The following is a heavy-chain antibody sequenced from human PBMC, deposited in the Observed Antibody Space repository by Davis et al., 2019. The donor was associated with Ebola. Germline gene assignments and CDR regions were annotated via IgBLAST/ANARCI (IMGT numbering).Heavy chain of an antibody. Sequence: PGGSLTLSCIVSGGSISSNYWGWIRQPAGKGLEWIGRIYTSGSTTYNPSLKSRVTMSVDTSKNQFSLKLTSVTAADTAVYYCARGVVATNYRANWFDPWGQGTLVTVSS. J-gene: IGHJ5*02. CDR3: ARGVVATNYRANWFDP. V-gene: IGHV4-4*07. D-gene: IGHD2-15*01. CDR1: GGSISSNY. CDR2: IYTSGST.